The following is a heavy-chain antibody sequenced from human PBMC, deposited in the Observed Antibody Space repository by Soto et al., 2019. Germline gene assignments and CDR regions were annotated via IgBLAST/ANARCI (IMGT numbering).Heavy chain of an antibody. J-gene: IGHJ4*02. D-gene: IGHD3-22*01. V-gene: IGHV4-34*01. CDR2: INHSGST. CDR1: GGSFSGYY. CDR3: AATYYYDSSGHPPIDY. Sequence: SETLSLTCXVXGGSFSGYYWSWIRQPPGKGLEWIGEINHSGSTNYNPSLKSRVTISVDTSKNQFSLKLSSVTAADTAVYYCAATYYYDSSGHPPIDYWGQGTLVTVSS.